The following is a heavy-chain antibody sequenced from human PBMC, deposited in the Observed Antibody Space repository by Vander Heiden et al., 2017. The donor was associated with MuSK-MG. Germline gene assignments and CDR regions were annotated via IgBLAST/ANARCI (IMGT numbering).Heavy chain of an antibody. J-gene: IGHJ4*02. CDR3: ARGGSSGWGV. CDR1: GFTFSSYW. Sequence: EVQLVESGGGLLQPGGSLRLPCTASGFTFSSYWMHWVRQAPGKGLMWVALINSDGSSTTYADSVKGRFTISRDNAKSTLYLQMNSLRVEDTAVYYCARGGSSGWGVWGQGNLVTVSS. D-gene: IGHD6-19*01. V-gene: IGHV3-74*01. CDR2: INSDGSST.